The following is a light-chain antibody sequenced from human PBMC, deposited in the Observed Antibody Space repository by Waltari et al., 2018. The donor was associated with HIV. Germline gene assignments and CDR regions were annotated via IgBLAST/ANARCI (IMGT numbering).Light chain of an antibody. CDR2: DTS. CDR1: QNISNF. J-gene: IGKJ3*01. V-gene: IGKV1-39*01. CDR3: RQRSSRPVT. Sequence: IQMPQPPSSLSASVGDRVTISCRASQNISNFLNWYQQKPGKAPRLLIYDTSTIASGIPSRFSGSGSRTSFTLTISGLQPDDFAAYYCRQRSSRPVTFGPGTKV.